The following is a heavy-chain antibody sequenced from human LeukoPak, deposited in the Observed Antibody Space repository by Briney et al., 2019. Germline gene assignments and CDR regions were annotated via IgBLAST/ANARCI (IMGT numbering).Heavy chain of an antibody. CDR2: IRYDGSNK. V-gene: IGHV3-30*02. CDR1: GFTFSSYG. J-gene: IGHJ4*02. D-gene: IGHD3-22*01. CDR3: AKDYYDRSGYYDSSHAY. Sequence: GGSLRLSCAASGFTFSSYGMHWVRQAPGKGLEWVAFIRYDGSNKYYADSVKGRFTISRDNSKNTLYLQMNSLRAEDTAVYYCAKDYYDRSGYYDSSHAYWGQGTLVTVSS.